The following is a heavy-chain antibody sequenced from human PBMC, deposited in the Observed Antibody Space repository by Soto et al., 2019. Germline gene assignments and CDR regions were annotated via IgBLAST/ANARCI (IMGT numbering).Heavy chain of an antibody. CDR2: IIPIFGTT. CDR1: GGTLSNYA. CDR3: AREVAADGTFREDVFDI. Sequence: QVQLVQSGAEVKKPGSSVKVSCKASGGTLSNYAFKWVRQAPGQGLEWMGRIIPIFGTTNYAQKFQGRVTITADESTITAYMELSSLKYDDTVVYYRAREVAADGTFREDVFDIWGQGTMVTVSS. D-gene: IGHD6-13*01. V-gene: IGHV1-69*12. J-gene: IGHJ3*02.